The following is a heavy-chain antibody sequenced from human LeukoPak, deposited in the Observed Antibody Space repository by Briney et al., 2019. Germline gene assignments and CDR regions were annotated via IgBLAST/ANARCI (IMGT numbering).Heavy chain of an antibody. CDR3: ARDTQWLLYNWFDP. Sequence: VASVKVSCKASGYTFTSYGISWVRQAPGQGLEWMGWISAYNGNTNYAQKLQGRVTMTTDTSTSTAYMELRSLRSDDTAVYYCARDTQWLLYNWFDPWGQGTLVTVSS. CDR1: GYTFTSYG. V-gene: IGHV1-18*01. J-gene: IGHJ5*02. CDR2: ISAYNGNT. D-gene: IGHD6-19*01.